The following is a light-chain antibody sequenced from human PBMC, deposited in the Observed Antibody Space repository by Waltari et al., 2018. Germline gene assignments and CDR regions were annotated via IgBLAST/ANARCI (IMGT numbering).Light chain of an antibody. J-gene: IGLJ2*01. V-gene: IGLV3-1*01. Sequence: SYELTQPPSVSVSPRQTASITCSGDKLGDKYACWYQQKPGQSPVLVIYQDSKRPSGIPERFSGSNSGNTATLTISGTQAMDEADYYCQAWDTRIVVFGGGTKLTVL. CDR1: KLGDKY. CDR2: QDS. CDR3: QAWDTRIVV.